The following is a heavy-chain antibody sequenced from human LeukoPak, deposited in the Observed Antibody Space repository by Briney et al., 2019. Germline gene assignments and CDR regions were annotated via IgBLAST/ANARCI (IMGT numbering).Heavy chain of an antibody. J-gene: IGHJ1*01. CDR1: GFTVSSNY. V-gene: IGHV3-66*01. Sequence: GGSLRLSCAASGFTVSSNYMSWVRQAPGKGLEWVSVIYSGGSTYYADSVKGRFTISRDNSKNTLYLQMNSLRAEDTAVYYCASGGQQLASEYFQHWGQGTLVTVSS. D-gene: IGHD6-13*01. CDR3: ASGGQQLASEYFQH. CDR2: IYSGGST.